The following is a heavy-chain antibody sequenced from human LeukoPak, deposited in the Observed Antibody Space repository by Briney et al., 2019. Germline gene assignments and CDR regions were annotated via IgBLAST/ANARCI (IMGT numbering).Heavy chain of an antibody. CDR3: ARDQVLMVYANRHRWFDP. J-gene: IGHJ5*02. D-gene: IGHD2-8*01. CDR2: INPSGGST. V-gene: IGHV1-46*01. Sequence: GASVKVSCKASGYTFTSYYMHWVRQAPGQGLEWMGIINPSGGSTSYAQKFQGRVTMTRDMSTSTVYMELSSLRSEDTAVYYCARDQVLMVYANRHRWFDPWGQGTLVTVSS. CDR1: GYTFTSYY.